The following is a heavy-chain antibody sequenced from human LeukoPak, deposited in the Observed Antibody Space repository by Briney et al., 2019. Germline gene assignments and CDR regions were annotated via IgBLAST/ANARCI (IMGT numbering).Heavy chain of an antibody. CDR2: ISGGGGST. D-gene: IGHD4-17*01. Sequence: PGGSLRLSCAASGFTFSIYGMSWVRQAPGKGLEWVSLISGGGGSTYYADSVKGRFTISRDNSKNTLILQMNSLRAEDTAVYYCAKSQGYGDYGSDWGQGTLVTVSS. CDR1: GFTFSIYG. CDR3: AKSQGYGDYGSD. J-gene: IGHJ4*02. V-gene: IGHV3-23*01.